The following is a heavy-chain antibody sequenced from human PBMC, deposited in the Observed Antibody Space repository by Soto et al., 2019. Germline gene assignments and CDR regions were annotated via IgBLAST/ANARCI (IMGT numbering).Heavy chain of an antibody. V-gene: IGHV1-69*08. D-gene: IGHD3-3*01. CDR2: IIPILGIA. CDR1: GGTFSSYT. J-gene: IGHJ4*02. CDR3: ARDTGEEYYDFWSGYQDY. Sequence: QVQLVQSGAEVKKPGSSVKESCKASGGTFSSYTISWVRQAPGEGLEWMGRIIPILGIANYAQKFQGRVTITADKSTSTAYMELSSLRSEDTAVYYCARDTGEEYYDFWSGYQDYWGQGTLVTVSS.